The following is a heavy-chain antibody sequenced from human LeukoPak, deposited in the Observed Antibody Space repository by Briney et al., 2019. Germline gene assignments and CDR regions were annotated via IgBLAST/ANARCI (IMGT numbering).Heavy chain of an antibody. CDR1: GGSISSGGYY. CDR2: IYHSGST. V-gene: IGHV4-30-2*01. CDR3: ARGNRITIFGVVTRDAFDI. J-gene: IGHJ3*02. Sequence: PSQTLSLTCTVSGGSISSGGYYWSWIRQPPGKGLEWIGYIYHSGSTYYNPSLKSRVTISVDRSKNQFSLKLSSVTAADTAVYYCARGNRITIFGVVTRDAFDIWGQGTMVTVSS. D-gene: IGHD3-3*01.